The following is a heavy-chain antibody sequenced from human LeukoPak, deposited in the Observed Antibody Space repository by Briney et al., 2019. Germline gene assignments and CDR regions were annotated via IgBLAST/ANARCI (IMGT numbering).Heavy chain of an antibody. D-gene: IGHD5-24*01. CDR3: ARDLPGDGYNSAYDV. V-gene: IGHV1-2*02. CDR2: IAPNTGGT. Sequence: ASVKVSCKASGYAFTDYYIHWVRQAPGQGLEWMGWIAPNTGGTNYAQRFQGRATMTRDTSINTANMELRSLTSDDTAVYYCARDLPGDGYNSAYDVWGQGTMVTVSS. CDR1: GYAFTDYY. J-gene: IGHJ3*01.